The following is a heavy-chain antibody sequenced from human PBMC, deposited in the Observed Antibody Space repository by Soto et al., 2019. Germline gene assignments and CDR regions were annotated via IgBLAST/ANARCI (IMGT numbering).Heavy chain of an antibody. CDR1: GGTFSSYA. V-gene: IGHV1-69*01. CDR3: ARIRMYNSYNWFDP. D-gene: IGHD1-20*01. J-gene: IGHJ5*02. CDR2: IIPIFGTA. Sequence: QVQLVQSGAEVKKPGSSVKVSCKASGGTFSSYAISWVRQAPGQGLEWMGGIIPIFGTANYAQKVQGRVTITADESTSTAYMGLSSLRSEDTAGYYCARIRMYNSYNWFDPWGQGTMVTVSS.